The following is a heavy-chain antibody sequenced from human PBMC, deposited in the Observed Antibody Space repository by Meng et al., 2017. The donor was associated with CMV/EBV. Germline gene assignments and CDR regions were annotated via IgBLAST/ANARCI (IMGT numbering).Heavy chain of an antibody. V-gene: IGHV1-18*01. D-gene: IGHD3-3*01. CDR2: ISAYNGYT. Sequence: YTFTSDGISWVRQAPGQGLEWMGWISAYNGYTNYVEKLQGRVTMTTDTSTSTAYMELRSLRSDDTAVYYCAKKRHYDFWSGYLVDYWGQGTLVTVSS. J-gene: IGHJ4*02. CDR1: YTFTSDG. CDR3: AKKRHYDFWSGYLVDY.